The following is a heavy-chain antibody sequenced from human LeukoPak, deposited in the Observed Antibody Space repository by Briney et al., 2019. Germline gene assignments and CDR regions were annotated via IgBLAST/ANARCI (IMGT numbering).Heavy chain of an antibody. Sequence: QPGGSLRLSCAASGFTFSNYWMSWVRQAPGKGLEWVANIKQDGSEKYYADSVEGRFTISRDNAKSSLYLQLNSLRVGDTAVYHCASTQTFDYWGQGTLVTVPS. V-gene: IGHV3-7*05. CDR1: GFTFSNYW. CDR2: IKQDGSEK. J-gene: IGHJ4*02. CDR3: ASTQTFDY.